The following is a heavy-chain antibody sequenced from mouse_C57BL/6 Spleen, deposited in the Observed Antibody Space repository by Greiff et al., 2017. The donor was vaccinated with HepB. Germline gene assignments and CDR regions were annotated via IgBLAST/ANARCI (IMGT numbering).Heavy chain of an antibody. V-gene: IGHV1-4*01. CDR3: ARSSYGYDVGY. CDR1: GYTFTSYT. CDR2: INPSSGYT. Sequence: QVQLKESGAELARPGASVKMSCKASGYTFTSYTMHWVKQRPGQGLEWIGYINPSSGYTKYNQKFKDKATLTADKSSSTAYMQLSSLTSEDSAVYYCARSSYGYDVGYWGQGTTLTVSS. D-gene: IGHD2-2*01. J-gene: IGHJ2*01.